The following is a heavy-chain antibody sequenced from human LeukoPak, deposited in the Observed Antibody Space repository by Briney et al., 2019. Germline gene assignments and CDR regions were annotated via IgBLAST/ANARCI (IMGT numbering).Heavy chain of an antibody. CDR2: IYYSGST. J-gene: IGHJ4*02. V-gene: IGHV4-61*01. CDR1: GGSISSGSYY. D-gene: IGHD5-24*01. CDR3: ARASVMATYGYYFDY. Sequence: PSETLSLTCTVSGGSISSGSYYWSWIRQPPGKGLEWIGYIYYSGSTNYNPSLKSRVTMSVDTSKNQFSLKLSSVTAADTAVYYCARASVMATYGYYFDYWGQGTLVTVSS.